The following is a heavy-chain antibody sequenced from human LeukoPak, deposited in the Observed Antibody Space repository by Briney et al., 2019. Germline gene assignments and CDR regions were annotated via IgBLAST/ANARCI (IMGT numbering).Heavy chain of an antibody. V-gene: IGHV3-53*01. CDR3: AIDGGRRGCAH. Sequence: GGSLRLSCVASGFSVSNNYMSWVRQAPGKGLEGVSVMSDGGTIYYAESVKGRFTVPTKNSRNTLYLQMDSLRAEDTAVYYCAIDGGRRGCAHWSQGAVVTVSS. D-gene: IGHD3-16*01. CDR1: GFSVSNNY. CDR2: MSDGGTI. J-gene: IGHJ4*02.